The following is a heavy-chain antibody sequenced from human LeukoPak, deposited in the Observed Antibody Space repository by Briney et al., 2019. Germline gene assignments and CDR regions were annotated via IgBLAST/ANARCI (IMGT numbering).Heavy chain of an antibody. CDR2: ISYTGGNE. CDR1: GLYFDSHA. V-gene: IGHV3-30*04. CDR3: AREGGDLGAFDV. J-gene: IGHJ3*01. Sequence: PGRSLRLSCAASGLYFDSHAMHWVRQAPGKGLEWVAFISYTGGNEYYADPVKGRFTISRDNSKNTLYLQMNSLRNEDTAVYFCAREGGDLGAFDVWGQGTVVTVSS. D-gene: IGHD3-10*01.